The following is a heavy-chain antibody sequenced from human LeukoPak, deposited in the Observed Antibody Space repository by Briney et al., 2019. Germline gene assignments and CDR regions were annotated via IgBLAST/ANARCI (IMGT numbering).Heavy chain of an antibody. J-gene: IGHJ6*02. CDR1: GGSMSGFF. CDR3: ARTSRHFYGSGTNLTPWPAGMDV. V-gene: IGHV4-59*01. D-gene: IGHD3-10*01. Sequence: MPSETLSLTCTVSGGSMSGFFWTWIRQPPGRELEWIGSIYYSGGSTKYNPSPKSRVTISVDTSKSQFSLNLDSATAADTAVYYCARTSRHFYGSGTNLTPWPAGMDVWGQGTTVTVSS. CDR2: IYYSGGST.